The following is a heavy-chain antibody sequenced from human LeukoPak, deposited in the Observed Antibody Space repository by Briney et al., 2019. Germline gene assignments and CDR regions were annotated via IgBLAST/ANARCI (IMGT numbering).Heavy chain of an antibody. CDR3: AKARYSSGWD. J-gene: IGHJ4*02. CDR1: GFPFNAYW. CDR2: IRQDGDTK. V-gene: IGHV3-7*03. Sequence: GGSLRLSCAASGFPFNAYWMTWVRQAPGKGLEWVANIRQDGDTKYYVDSVKGRFTISRDNSKNTLYLQMNSLRAEDTAVYYCAKARYSSGWDWGQGTLVTVSS. D-gene: IGHD6-19*01.